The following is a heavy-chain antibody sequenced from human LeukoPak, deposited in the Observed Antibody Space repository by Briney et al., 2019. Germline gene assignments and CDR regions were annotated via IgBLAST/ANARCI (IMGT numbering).Heavy chain of an antibody. CDR3: AKDLGYDILTGYYSPFDYYYGMDV. V-gene: IGHV3-23*01. J-gene: IGHJ6*02. CDR2: ISGSGGST. Sequence: GGSLRLSCAASGFTFSSYAMSWVRQAPGKGLEWVSAISGSGGSTYYADSVKGRFTISRDNSKNTLYLQMNSLRAEDTAVYYCAKDLGYDILTGYYSPFDYYYGMDVWGQGTTVTVSS. D-gene: IGHD3-9*01. CDR1: GFTFSSYA.